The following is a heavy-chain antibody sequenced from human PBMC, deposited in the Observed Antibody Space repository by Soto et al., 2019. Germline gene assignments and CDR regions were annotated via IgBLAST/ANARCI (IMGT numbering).Heavy chain of an antibody. Sequence: GAPVKVTCKASGYTYTRYAMHWVRQAPGQRLEWMGWINAGNGNRKYSQKFQGRVTITRDTSASTAYMELSSLRSDDTAVYYCARRHYDSSGYYYFDYWGQGTLVTVSS. V-gene: IGHV1-3*01. D-gene: IGHD3-22*01. J-gene: IGHJ4*02. CDR2: INAGNGNR. CDR1: GYTYTRYA. CDR3: ARRHYDSSGYYYFDY.